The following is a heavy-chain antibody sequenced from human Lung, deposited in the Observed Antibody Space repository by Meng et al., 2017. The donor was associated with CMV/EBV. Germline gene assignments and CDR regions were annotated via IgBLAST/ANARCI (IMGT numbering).Heavy chain of an antibody. Sequence: SGPXLVXPTQTLTLTCTFSGFSLSTSGMRVSWIRQPPGQALEWLARIDWDDDKFYNTSLKTRLTVSKDTSANQVVFTMTNMDPVDTATYYCARFQIGYVGAFDIWXPRTMVTVSS. CDR3: ARFQIGYVGAFDI. V-gene: IGHV2-70D*14. D-gene: IGHD5-12*01. CDR2: IDWDDDK. CDR1: GFSLSTSGMR. J-gene: IGHJ3*02.